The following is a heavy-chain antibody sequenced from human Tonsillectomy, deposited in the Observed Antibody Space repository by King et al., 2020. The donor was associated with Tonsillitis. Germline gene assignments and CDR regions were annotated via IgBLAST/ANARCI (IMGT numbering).Heavy chain of an antibody. CDR2: IRYDGSNK. CDR3: AKDIRIRAEDIRIRLWSYYYGMDV. D-gene: IGHD5-18*01. CDR1: GFTFSSYG. V-gene: IGHV3-30*02. Sequence: VQLVESGGGVVQPGGSLRLSCAASGFTFSSYGMHWVRQAPGKGLEWVAFIRYDGSNKYYADSVKGRFTISRDNSKNTLYLQLNSLRAEDTAVYYCAKDIRIRAEDIRIRLWSYYYGMDVWGRGTTVTVSS. J-gene: IGHJ6*02.